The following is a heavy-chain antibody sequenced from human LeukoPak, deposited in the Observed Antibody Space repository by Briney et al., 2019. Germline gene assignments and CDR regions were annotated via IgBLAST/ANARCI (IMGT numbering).Heavy chain of an antibody. CDR2: IRSKANSYAT. CDR1: GFTFSNAW. Sequence: GGSLRLSCSAPGFTFSNAWMSWVRQASGKGLEWVGRIRSKANSYATAYAASVKGRFTLSRDSSKNTSYLQMYSLRTADRTVYYCTAIVGATIWNRIQLRKKNAFDIWGQGTMVTVSS. V-gene: IGHV3-73*01. CDR3: TAIVGATIWNRIQLRKKNAFDI. J-gene: IGHJ3*02. D-gene: IGHD1-26*01.